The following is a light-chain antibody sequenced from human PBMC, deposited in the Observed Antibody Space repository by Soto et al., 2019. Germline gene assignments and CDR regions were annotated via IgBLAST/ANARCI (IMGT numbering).Light chain of an antibody. Sequence: IQVTQSPSSLSASVGDRVTITCRASQSINSHLAWYQQKPGKAPKVLIHSASTLESGVPSRFSGSGSGTDFTLTISSLQPEDFATYYCQQFKSLPITFGGGTRVELK. CDR1: QSINSH. CDR2: SAS. CDR3: QQFKSLPIT. J-gene: IGKJ4*01. V-gene: IGKV1-9*01.